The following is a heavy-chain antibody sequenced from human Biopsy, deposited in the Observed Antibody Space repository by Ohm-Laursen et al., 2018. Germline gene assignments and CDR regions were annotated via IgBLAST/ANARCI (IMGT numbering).Heavy chain of an antibody. CDR2: TYYSGST. V-gene: IGHV4-59*01. Sequence: SETLSLTCIVSSGPISRDYWAWIRQPPGKGLQWIGYTYYSGSTNYNPSLNSRVTIAVDKSKNQFSLRLTSVTAADTSVYYCVRSNFHYYGFDVWGQGTAVTVSS. J-gene: IGHJ6*02. CDR1: SGPISRDY. CDR3: VRSNFHYYGFDV.